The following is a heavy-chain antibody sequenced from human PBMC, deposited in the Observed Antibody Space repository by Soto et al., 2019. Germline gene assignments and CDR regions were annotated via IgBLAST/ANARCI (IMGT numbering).Heavy chain of an antibody. CDR1: GYTFTGYY. CDR3: ARDPAALTKGGPSGYPSDTTYYYGMDV. Sequence: ASVKVSCKASGYTFTGYYMHWVRQAPGQGLEWMGWINPNSGGTNYAQKFQGWVTMTRDTSISTAYMELSRLRSDDTAVYYCARDPAALTKGGPSGYPSDTTYYYGMDVWGQGTTVTVSS. V-gene: IGHV1-2*04. D-gene: IGHD5-12*01. J-gene: IGHJ6*02. CDR2: INPNSGGT.